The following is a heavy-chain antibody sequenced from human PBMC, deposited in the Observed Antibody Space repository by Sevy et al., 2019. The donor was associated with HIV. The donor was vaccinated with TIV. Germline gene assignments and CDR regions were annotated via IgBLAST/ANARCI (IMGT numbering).Heavy chain of an antibody. CDR3: AIDRARHWYFDL. CDR1: GFTFRNDW. CDR2: IKQEGNEK. Sequence: GGSLRLSCAASGFTFRNDWMSWVHQAPGKGLEWVANIKQEGNEKYYVDSVKGRFTISRDNAKNSLYLQMNSLRVEDTAVYYCAIDRARHWYFDLWGRGTLVTVSS. J-gene: IGHJ2*01. V-gene: IGHV3-7*03.